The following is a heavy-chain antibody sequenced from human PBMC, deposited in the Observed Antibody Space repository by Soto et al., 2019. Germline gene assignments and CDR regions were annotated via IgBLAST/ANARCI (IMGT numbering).Heavy chain of an antibody. CDR3: ASQYSSGWYSFDY. D-gene: IGHD6-19*01. Sequence: EVQLLESGGGLVQPGGSLRLSCAASGFTFSSYAMSWVRQAPGKGLEWVSVISDSGGSTYYADSVKGRSTISRDNSKNTLYLQMNSLRAEDTAVYYCASQYSSGWYSFDYWGQGTLVTVSS. CDR1: GFTFSSYA. CDR2: ISDSGGST. J-gene: IGHJ4*02. V-gene: IGHV3-23*01.